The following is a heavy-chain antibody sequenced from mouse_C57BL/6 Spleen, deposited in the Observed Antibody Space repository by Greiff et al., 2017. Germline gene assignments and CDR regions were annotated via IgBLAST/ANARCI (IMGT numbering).Heavy chain of an antibody. D-gene: IGHD2-2*01. V-gene: IGHV1-72*01. CDR2: IDPNSGGT. CDR3: ARGGYDVVLFAY. J-gene: IGHJ3*01. Sequence: QVQLKQPGAELVKPGASVKLSCTASGYTFTSYWMHWVKQRPGRGLEWIGRIDPNSGGTKYNEKFKSKATLTVDKPSSTAYMQLSSLTSEDSAVYYCARGGYDVVLFAYWGQGTLVTVSA. CDR1: GYTFTSYW.